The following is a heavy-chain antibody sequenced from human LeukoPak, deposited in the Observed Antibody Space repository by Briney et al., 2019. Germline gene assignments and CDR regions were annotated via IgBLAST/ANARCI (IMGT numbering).Heavy chain of an antibody. CDR2: IYPGDSDT. J-gene: IGHJ5*02. V-gene: IGHV5-51*01. CDR1: GYSFTSYW. D-gene: IGHD2-2*02. Sequence: GESLKISCKGSGYSFTSYWIGWVRQMPGKGLEWMGIIYPGDSDTRYSPSFQGQVTISADKSISTAYLQWSGLKASDTAMYYCARAGGYCSSTSCYSNWFDPWGQGTLVTVSS. CDR3: ARAGGYCSSTSCYSNWFDP.